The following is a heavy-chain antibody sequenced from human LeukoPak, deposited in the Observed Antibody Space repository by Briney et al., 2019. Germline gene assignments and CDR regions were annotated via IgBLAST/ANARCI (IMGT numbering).Heavy chain of an antibody. CDR1: GYTFTSYD. J-gene: IGHJ6*02. CDR3: ARLSVDYDFWSGYYTSSSYYYGMDV. D-gene: IGHD3-3*01. V-gene: IGHV1-8*01. CDR2: MNPNSGNT. Sequence: ASVKVSCKASGYTFTSYDINWVRQATGQGLEWMRWMNPNSGNTGYAQKFQGRVTMTRNTSISTAYMKLSSLRSEDTAVYYCARLSVDYDFWSGYYTSSSYYYGMDVWGQGTTVTVSS.